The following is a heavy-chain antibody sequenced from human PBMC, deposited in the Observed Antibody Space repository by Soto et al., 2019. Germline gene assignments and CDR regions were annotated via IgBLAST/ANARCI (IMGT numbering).Heavy chain of an antibody. CDR1: GGSISSGSYS. V-gene: IGHV4-30-2*01. J-gene: IGHJ5*01. CDR2: IYHSGST. CDR3: ARHAYTSSSSYFDP. D-gene: IGHD6-6*01. Sequence: SETLSLTCAVSGGSISSGSYSWSWIRQPPGKGLEWIGYIYHSGSTYYSPSLESRVTISVDRSKNRFSLKLSSVTAADTAVYYCARHAYTSSSSYFDPWAQGTLVTVSS.